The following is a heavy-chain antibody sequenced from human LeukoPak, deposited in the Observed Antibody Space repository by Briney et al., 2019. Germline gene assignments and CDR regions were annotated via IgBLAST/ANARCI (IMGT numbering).Heavy chain of an antibody. V-gene: IGHV4-34*01. CDR2: VNHRGDT. Sequence: PSETLSLTCAAYGGSFSAYYRSWIRQSPGKGLQWIAEVNHRGDTNYNPSVKGRVTISVDTSKNQFSLKVTSLTAADTAVYYCARGPTISETGYFDYWGQGTLVTVSS. D-gene: IGHD1-1*01. CDR1: GGSFSAYY. J-gene: IGHJ4*03. CDR3: ARGPTISETGYFDY.